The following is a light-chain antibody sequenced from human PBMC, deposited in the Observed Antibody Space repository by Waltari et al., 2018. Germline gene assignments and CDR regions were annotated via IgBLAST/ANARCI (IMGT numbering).Light chain of an antibody. Sequence: DIQMTQSPSTLSASVGDRVTITCRASQSISTSLAWYQQKKGKAPNLLIFEASTLQSGVPSRFSGMGSGTEFTLTISSLQPDDFATYYCQQLNSHLFTFGPGTTVDIK. J-gene: IGKJ3*01. CDR1: QSISTS. CDR2: EAS. CDR3: QQLNSHLFT. V-gene: IGKV1-5*03.